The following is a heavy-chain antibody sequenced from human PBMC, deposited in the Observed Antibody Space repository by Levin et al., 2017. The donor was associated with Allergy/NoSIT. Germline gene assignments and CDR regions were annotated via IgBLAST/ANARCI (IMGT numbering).Heavy chain of an antibody. CDR3: AKYRGRGWFGGPLDY. Sequence: SGGSLRLSCAGSGLTFGSYGMSWVRQAPGKGLEWVAGISDVGGTTSYADSVKGRFTVSRDNSKNTLYLQMNSLRADDTAVYYCAKYRGRGWFGGPLDYWGQGTLVTVSS. J-gene: IGHJ4*02. D-gene: IGHD6-19*01. V-gene: IGHV3-23*01. CDR2: ISDVGGTT. CDR1: GLTFGSYG.